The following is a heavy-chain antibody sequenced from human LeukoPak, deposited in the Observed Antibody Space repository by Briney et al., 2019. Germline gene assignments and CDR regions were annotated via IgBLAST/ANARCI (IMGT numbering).Heavy chain of an antibody. CDR1: GFTFSTYA. D-gene: IGHD4-23*01. V-gene: IGHV3-48*02. CDR2: ISSGSSSI. CDR3: ARVRWASYYFEY. J-gene: IGHJ4*02. Sequence: GGSLRLSCAASGFTFSTYAMSWVRQAPGKGLEWVSYISSGSSSISYADSVKGRFTISRDNAKNSLYLQMNSLRDEDTAVYYCARVRWASYYFEYWGQGTLVTVSS.